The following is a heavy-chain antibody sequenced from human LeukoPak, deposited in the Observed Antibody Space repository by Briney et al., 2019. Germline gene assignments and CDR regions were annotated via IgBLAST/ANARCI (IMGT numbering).Heavy chain of an antibody. CDR2: IYYSGST. CDR3: ARRSTVVGMGWFDP. Sequence: SETLSLTCTVSGGSISSYYWSWIRQPPGEGLEWIGYIYYSGSTNYNPSLKSRVTISVKTSKNQFSLKLSSVTAADTAVYYCARRSTVVGMGWFDPWGQGTLVTVSS. CDR1: GGSISSYY. J-gene: IGHJ5*02. D-gene: IGHD2-21*01. V-gene: IGHV4-59*01.